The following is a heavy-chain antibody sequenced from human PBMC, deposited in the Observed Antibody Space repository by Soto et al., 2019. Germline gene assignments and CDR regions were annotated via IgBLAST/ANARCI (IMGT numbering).Heavy chain of an antibody. V-gene: IGHV1-69*08. Sequence: QVQLVQSGAEVKRPGSSVKVSCKASGDTFSSHTIIAWVRQAPGQGLEWMGRVIPTLSILDYAQRFQDRVTITADTSTSTAYLELTRLTSEDTAIYYCARDEGGYNFGSDYGLDVWGQGTTVTVSS. CDR3: ARDEGGYNFGSDYGLDV. CDR1: GDTFSSHT. D-gene: IGHD5-18*01. J-gene: IGHJ6*02. CDR2: VIPTLSIL.